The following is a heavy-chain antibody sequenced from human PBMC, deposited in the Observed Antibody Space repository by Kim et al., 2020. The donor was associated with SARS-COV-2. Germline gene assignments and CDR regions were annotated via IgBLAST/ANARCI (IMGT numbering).Heavy chain of an antibody. CDR2: ISGSGGST. J-gene: IGHJ6*02. V-gene: IGHV3-23*01. CDR3: AKVKAPVDDYGMDV. D-gene: IGHD5-12*01. CDR1: GFTFSSYA. Sequence: GGSLRLSCAASGFTFSSYAMSWVRQAPGKGLEWVSAISGSGGSTYYADSGQGRFTISRDNSNNTLYLQMNSLRAEDTAVYYCAKVKAPVDDYGMDVWGQGPTATVSS.